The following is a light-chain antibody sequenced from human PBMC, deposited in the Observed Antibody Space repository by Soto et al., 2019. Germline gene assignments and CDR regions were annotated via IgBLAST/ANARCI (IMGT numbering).Light chain of an antibody. CDR3: SSYTRTYSYV. J-gene: IGLJ1*01. V-gene: IGLV2-14*01. CDR1: SSDICNYDY. Sequence: QSALTQPASVSGSPGQSITISSTGTSSDICNYDYVSWFQQHPGKAPKLLISAVSNRPSGLSYRFSGSKSGTTPSLTISGLQAEDQADYYCSSYTRTYSYVFGGGTKHTVL. CDR2: AVS.